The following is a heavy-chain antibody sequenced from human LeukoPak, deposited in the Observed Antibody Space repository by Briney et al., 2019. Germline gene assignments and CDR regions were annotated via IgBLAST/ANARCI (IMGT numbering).Heavy chain of an antibody. CDR1: GFIFNSYN. D-gene: IGHD1-26*01. Sequence: TGGSLRLSCVASGFIFNSYNINWVRQAPRKGLEWVATISGSGGRTFHADSVKGRFTISRDNSMNTLFLQMNSLRVDDTAVYYCARDLLPLGGTLGNWFDPWGQGTLVTVSS. CDR2: ISGSGGRT. CDR3: ARDLLPLGGTLGNWFDP. V-gene: IGHV3-23*01. J-gene: IGHJ5*02.